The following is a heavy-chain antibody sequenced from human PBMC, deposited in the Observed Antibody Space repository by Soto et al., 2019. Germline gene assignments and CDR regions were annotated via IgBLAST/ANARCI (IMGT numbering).Heavy chain of an antibody. V-gene: IGHV1-2*02. Sequence: ASVKVSCKASGYTFTGYYMHWVRQAPGQGLEWMGWINPNSGGANYAQKFQGRVTMTRDTSISTAYMELSRLRSDDTAVYYCARAPSGYDLHYCYYGMDVWGQGTTVTVSS. J-gene: IGHJ6*02. CDR3: ARAPSGYDLHYCYYGMDV. D-gene: IGHD5-12*01. CDR1: GYTFTGYY. CDR2: INPNSGGA.